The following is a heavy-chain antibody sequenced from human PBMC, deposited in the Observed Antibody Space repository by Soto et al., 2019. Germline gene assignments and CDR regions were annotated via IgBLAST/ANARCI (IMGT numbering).Heavy chain of an antibody. CDR3: ARRGGALGY. Sequence: EVQRMESGGGLVQPGGSLRLSCAASGFTFSSYAMSWVRQAPGKGLEWVSVITGSGSTTYYADSVRGRFTISRDNSKNTPYLQMNSLIAEDTAVYYCARRGGALGYWGQGTLVTVSS. CDR1: GFTFSSYA. D-gene: IGHD3-16*01. V-gene: IGHV3-23*01. CDR2: ITGSGSTT. J-gene: IGHJ4*02.